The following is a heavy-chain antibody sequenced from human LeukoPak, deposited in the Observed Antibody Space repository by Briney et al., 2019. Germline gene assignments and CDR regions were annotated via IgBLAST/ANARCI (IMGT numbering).Heavy chain of an antibody. J-gene: IGHJ5*02. CDR2: MNPNSGNT. V-gene: IGHV1-8*01. Sequence: ASVKVSCKASGYTFTSYDINWVRQATGQGLEWMGWMNPNSGNTGYAQKFQGRVIMTRNTSISTAYMELSSLRSEDTAVYYCARVGCSGGSCYGWFDPWGQGTLVTVSS. CDR3: ARVGCSGGSCYGWFDP. CDR1: GYTFTSYD. D-gene: IGHD2-15*01.